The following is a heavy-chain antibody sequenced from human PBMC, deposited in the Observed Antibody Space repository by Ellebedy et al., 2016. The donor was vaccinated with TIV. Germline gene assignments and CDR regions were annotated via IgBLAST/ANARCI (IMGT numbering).Heavy chain of an antibody. D-gene: IGHD6-19*01. V-gene: IGHV3-33*08. CDR1: GFTFSRYG. CDR3: AREDSSEFDY. CDR2: IWYDGSKK. J-gene: IGHJ4*02. Sequence: GESLKISCAASGFTFSRYGMHWVRQAPGKGLEWVAVIWYDGSKKYYVDSVKGRFTISRDNAKNSLYLQMNSLRAEDTAVYYCAREDSSEFDYWGQGTLVTVSS.